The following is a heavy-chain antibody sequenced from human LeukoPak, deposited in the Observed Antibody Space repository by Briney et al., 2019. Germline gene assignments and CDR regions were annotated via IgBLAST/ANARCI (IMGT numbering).Heavy chain of an antibody. J-gene: IGHJ4*02. CDR1: GYTFTAYY. D-gene: IGHD3-10*01. V-gene: IGHV1-2*06. Sequence: ASVKVSCKASGYTFTAYYIHWVQQAPGQGLEWMGRINPNSGGTNYAQRFQGMVTMTRDTSISTAYMDLGSLKSDDTATYFCSVWFGEFAHWGQGTLVTVSS. CDR3: SVWFGEFAH. CDR2: INPNSGGT.